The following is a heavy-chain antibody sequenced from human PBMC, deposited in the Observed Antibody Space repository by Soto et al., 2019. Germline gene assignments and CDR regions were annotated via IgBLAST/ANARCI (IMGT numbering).Heavy chain of an antibody. V-gene: IGHV3-53*01. Sequence: GGSLRLSCAASGFTVSSNYMSWVRQAPGKGLEWVSVIYSGGSTYYADSVKGRFTISRDNSKNTLYLQMNSLRAEDTAVYYCARIYNWNYGSPVGDAFDIWGQGTMVTVSS. CDR3: ARIYNWNYGSPVGDAFDI. CDR1: GFTVSSNY. J-gene: IGHJ3*02. D-gene: IGHD1-7*01. CDR2: IYSGGST.